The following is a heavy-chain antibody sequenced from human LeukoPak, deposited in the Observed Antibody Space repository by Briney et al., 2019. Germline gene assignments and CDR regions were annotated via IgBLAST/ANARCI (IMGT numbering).Heavy chain of an antibody. Sequence: PGGSLRLSCAASGFTFSSYAMSWVRQAPGKGLEWVSAISGSGGSTYYADSVKGRFTISRDNSKNTLYLQMNSLRAEDTAVYYCAKDKRRYDSSGYHYFDYWGQGTLVTVSS. D-gene: IGHD3-22*01. CDR1: GFTFSSYA. J-gene: IGHJ4*02. CDR3: AKDKRRYDSSGYHYFDY. V-gene: IGHV3-23*01. CDR2: ISGSGGST.